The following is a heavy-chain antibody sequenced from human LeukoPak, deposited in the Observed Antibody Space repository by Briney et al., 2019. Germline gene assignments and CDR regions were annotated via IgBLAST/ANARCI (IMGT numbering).Heavy chain of an antibody. CDR1: GYTFTSYY. CDR3: ATYDSSGYLDF. Sequence: ASVKVSCKASGYTFTSYYMHWVRQAPGKGLEWMGGFDPANDETIYAQKFQGRVTMTEDTSTDTAYMDLSSLRSEDTAVYYCATYDSSGYLDFWGQGTLVTVSS. CDR2: FDPANDET. V-gene: IGHV1-24*01. D-gene: IGHD3-22*01. J-gene: IGHJ4*02.